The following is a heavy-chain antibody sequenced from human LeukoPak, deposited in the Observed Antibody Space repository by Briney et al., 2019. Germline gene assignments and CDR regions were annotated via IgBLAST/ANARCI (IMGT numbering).Heavy chain of an antibody. CDR3: AKDIGYYYGMDV. V-gene: IGHV3-9*01. CDR1: GFTFDDYA. Sequence: GRSLRLSCAASGFTFDDYAMHWVRHAPGKGLEWGSGISWNSGSIGYADSVKGRFTISRDNAKNSLYLQMNSLRAEDTALYYCAKDIGYYYGMDVWGQGNTVTVSS. CDR2: ISWNSGSI. J-gene: IGHJ6*02.